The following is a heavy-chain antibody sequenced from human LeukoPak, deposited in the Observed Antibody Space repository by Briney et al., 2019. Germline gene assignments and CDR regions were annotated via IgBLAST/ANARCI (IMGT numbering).Heavy chain of an antibody. CDR2: ISRSSNYI. D-gene: IGHD6-19*01. CDR1: GFSFSSYN. Sequence: GGSLRLSCAASGFSFSSYNMNWLRQAPGKGLEWVSSISRSSNYIYYADSVKGRFTISRDNAKNSLYLQMNSLRAEDTAVYYCARGYEAGAFDIWGRGTMVTVSS. CDR3: ARGYEAGAFDI. J-gene: IGHJ3*02. V-gene: IGHV3-21*01.